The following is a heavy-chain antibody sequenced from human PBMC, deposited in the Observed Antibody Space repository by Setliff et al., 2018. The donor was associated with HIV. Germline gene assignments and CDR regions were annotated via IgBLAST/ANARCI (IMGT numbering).Heavy chain of an antibody. CDR1: GFTLSPYT. CDR2: ISSSSNYM. D-gene: IGHD2-15*01. V-gene: IGHV3-21*06. Sequence: LRLSCAVSGFTLSPYTMNWVRQAPGKGLEWVSSISSSSNYMAYGDSVKGRFSISRDDAKNSLYLQANSLRAEDTAVYYCVRGSIGFCSGMTNCQSLFDIWGQGTMVTVSS. CDR3: VRGSIGFCSGMTNCQSLFDI. J-gene: IGHJ3*02.